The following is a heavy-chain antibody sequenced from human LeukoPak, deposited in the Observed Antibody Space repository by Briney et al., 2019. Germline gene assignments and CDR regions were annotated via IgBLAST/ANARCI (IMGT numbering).Heavy chain of an antibody. Sequence: ASVKVSCKASGYTFTSYGISWVRQAPGQGLEWMGWISAYNGNTNYAQKLQGRVTMTTDTSTSTAYMELRRLRSDDTAVYYCARATRFLEWLSIYYFDYWGQGTLVTVSS. V-gene: IGHV1-18*01. CDR2: ISAYNGNT. J-gene: IGHJ4*02. D-gene: IGHD3-3*01. CDR3: ARATRFLEWLSIYYFDY. CDR1: GYTFTSYG.